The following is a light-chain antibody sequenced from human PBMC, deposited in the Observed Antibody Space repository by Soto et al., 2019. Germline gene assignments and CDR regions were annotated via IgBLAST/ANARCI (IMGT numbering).Light chain of an antibody. J-gene: IGKJ1*01. V-gene: IGKV1-5*03. CDR2: KAS. CDR3: QHYNSYSEA. Sequence: DIQGTRGPSARSGSVVDTVTITCLASQTISSWLAWYQQKPGKAPKLLIYKASTLKSGVPSRFSGSGSGTEFTLTISRLQPDDFATYYCQHYNSYSEAFGQGTKVDIK. CDR1: QTISSW.